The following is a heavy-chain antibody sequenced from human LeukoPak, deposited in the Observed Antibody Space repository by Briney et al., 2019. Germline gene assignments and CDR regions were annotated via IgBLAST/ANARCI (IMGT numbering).Heavy chain of an antibody. J-gene: IGHJ5*02. D-gene: IGHD2-2*02. CDR3: ARGAGCSITSCYNWFDP. Sequence: ASVKVSCKASGYTFTSYDINWVRQATGQGLEWMGWMNPNSGNTGYAQKFQGRVTMTRNTSISTAYMELSSLRSEDTAVYYCARGAGCSITSCYNWFDPWGQGTLATVTS. CDR2: MNPNSGNT. V-gene: IGHV1-8*01. CDR1: GYTFTSYD.